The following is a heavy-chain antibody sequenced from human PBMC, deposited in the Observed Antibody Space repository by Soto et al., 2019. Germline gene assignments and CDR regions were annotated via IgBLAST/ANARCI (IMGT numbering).Heavy chain of an antibody. CDR3: AREVVVAATHYGMDV. J-gene: IGHJ6*02. CDR1: GYTFTSYG. CDR2: ISAYNGNT. V-gene: IGHV1-18*01. Sequence: QVQLVQSGAEVKKPGASVKVSCKASGYTFTSYGISWVRQAPGQGLERMGWISAYNGNTNYAQKLQGRVTMTTDTSTSTAYMELRSLGSDDTAVYYCAREVVVAATHYGMDVWGQGTTVTVSS. D-gene: IGHD2-15*01.